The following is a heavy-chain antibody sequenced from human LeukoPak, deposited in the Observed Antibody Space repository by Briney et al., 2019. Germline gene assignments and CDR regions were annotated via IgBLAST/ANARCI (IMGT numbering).Heavy chain of an antibody. CDR2: IYFSGST. Sequence: SETLTLTCPVPGGSINNSNYYWGWIRQPPEKRLEWIEDIYFSGSTYYNPSLKSRVTISLDTSNNQFSLKLSSVTAADTAVYYCARDVFCRGGSCRGTPSLFVSWGQGTLVTVSS. CDR3: ARDVFCRGGSCRGTPSLFVS. D-gene: IGHD2-15*01. CDR1: GGSINNSNYY. J-gene: IGHJ4*02. V-gene: IGHV4-39*07.